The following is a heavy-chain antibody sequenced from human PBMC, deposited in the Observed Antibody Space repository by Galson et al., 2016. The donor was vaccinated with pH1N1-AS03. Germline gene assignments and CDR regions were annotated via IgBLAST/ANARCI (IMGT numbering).Heavy chain of an antibody. CDR3: ARMEKRWGDAYDI. V-gene: IGHV1-18*01. D-gene: IGHD1-1*01. CDR1: DDTINSHG. CDR2: ISANNGDT. Sequence: QSGAEVKKPGASVKASCKASDDTINSHGISWVRQAPGQGLEWMGWISANNGDTNYAQKFQGRVTMTTDTSTSTTYMELRSLRSDDTAVYYCARMEKRWGDAYDIWGQGTMVTVSS. J-gene: IGHJ3*02.